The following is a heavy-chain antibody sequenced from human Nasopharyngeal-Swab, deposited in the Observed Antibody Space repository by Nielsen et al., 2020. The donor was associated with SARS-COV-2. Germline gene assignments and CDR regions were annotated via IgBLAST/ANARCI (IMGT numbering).Heavy chain of an antibody. V-gene: IGHV4-59*01. CDR2: IYYSGST. CDR3: ARVVIVGYCSSTSCWAFDP. J-gene: IGHJ5*02. D-gene: IGHD2-2*01. CDR1: GVSFSGYY. Sequence: GSLRLSCAVYGVSFSGYYWSWIRQPPGKGLEWIGYIYYSGSTNYNPSLKSRVTISVDTSKNQFSLKLSSVTAADTAAYYCARVVIVGYCSSTSCWAFDPWGQGTLVTVSS.